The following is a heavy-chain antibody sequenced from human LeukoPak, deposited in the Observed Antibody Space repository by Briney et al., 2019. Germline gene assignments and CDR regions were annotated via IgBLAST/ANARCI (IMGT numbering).Heavy chain of an antibody. Sequence: SQTLSLTCAISGDSVSSNSAAWHWIRQSPSRGLEWLGRTYYRSKWYNDYAVSVKSRITINPDTSKNQFSLQLNSVTPEDTAVYYCARARIAVADAFDIWGQGTMVTVSS. CDR3: ARARIAVADAFDI. J-gene: IGHJ3*02. CDR1: GDSVSSNSAA. V-gene: IGHV6-1*01. CDR2: TYYRSKWYN. D-gene: IGHD6-19*01.